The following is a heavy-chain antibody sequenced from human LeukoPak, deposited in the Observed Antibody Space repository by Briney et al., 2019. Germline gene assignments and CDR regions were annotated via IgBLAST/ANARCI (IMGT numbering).Heavy chain of an antibody. CDR1: GGTFSNYA. V-gene: IGHV1-69*13. Sequence: SVKVSFKASGGTFSNYAISWVRQAPGQGLEWMGGIIPIFGTANYAQKFQGRVTITADESTSTAYMELSSLRSEDTAVYYCARDSSEFRSLIPHWGQGTLVTVSS. CDR2: IIPIFGTA. J-gene: IGHJ1*01. D-gene: IGHD2-21*01. CDR3: ARDSSEFRSLIPH.